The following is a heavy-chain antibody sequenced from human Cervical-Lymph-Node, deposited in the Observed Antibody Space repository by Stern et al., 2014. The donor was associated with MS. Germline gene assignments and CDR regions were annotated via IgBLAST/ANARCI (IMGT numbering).Heavy chain of an antibody. Sequence: VVLVQSGTKMQQSGASVEVSCKASGYTFTAFFIQWVRQVSGQGLEWMGRLNPNSDDPTYAQNFQDRVTLTRYTSIGTAYLELSRLTSADTAVYYCAREATRIVVGIDYWGQGTQVTVSS. D-gene: IGHD3-22*01. CDR3: AREATRIVVGIDY. V-gene: IGHV1-2*06. CDR1: GYTFTAFF. J-gene: IGHJ4*02. CDR2: LNPNSDDP.